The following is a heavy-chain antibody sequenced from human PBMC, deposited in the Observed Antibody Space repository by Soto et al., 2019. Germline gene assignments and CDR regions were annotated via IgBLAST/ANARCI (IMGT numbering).Heavy chain of an antibody. CDR1: GDTVSSTSLA. CDR3: ARSEEDSDYYYYGMDV. CDR2: TYYRSRWYS. J-gene: IGHJ6*02. V-gene: IGHV6-1*01. Sequence: SETLSLTCVDSGDTVSSTSLAWNWVRQSASRGLEWLGRTYYRSRWYSDYAVSVRSRIDINADTSKNHVSLQLNSVTPEDTAVYYCARSEEDSDYYYYGMDVWGQGTTVTVSS. D-gene: IGHD2-15*01.